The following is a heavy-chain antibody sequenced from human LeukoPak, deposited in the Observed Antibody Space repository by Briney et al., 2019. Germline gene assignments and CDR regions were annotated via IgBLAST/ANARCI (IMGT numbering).Heavy chain of an antibody. CDR1: GGSISSGSYY. V-gene: IGHV4-61*02. CDR2: IYTSGST. J-gene: IGHJ4*02. D-gene: IGHD5-18*01. Sequence: SQTLSLTCTVSGGSISSGSYYWSWIRQPAGKGLEWIGRIYTSGSTNYNPSLKSRVTISADTSKNQFSLKLSSVTAADTAVYYCARDSEWLWLRYWGQGTLVTVSS. CDR3: ARDSEWLWLRY.